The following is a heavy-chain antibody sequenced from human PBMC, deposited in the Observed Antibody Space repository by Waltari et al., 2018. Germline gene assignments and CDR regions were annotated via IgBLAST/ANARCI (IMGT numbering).Heavy chain of an antibody. CDR3: VAAGISGSFYACEY. CDR2: VVVGNGNT. J-gene: IGHJ4*02. D-gene: IGHD1-26*01. V-gene: IGHV1-58*01. CDR1: GFSFPHSA. Sequence: QMQMVQSGPEVKKPGNSLKVSCKASGFSFPHSAGQWVRQARGQRLEWIGGVVVGNGNTNYAQKFQGRVIITRDTSTRTAYMELSSLTSEDTAVYYCVAAGISGSFYACEYWSEGALVTVSS.